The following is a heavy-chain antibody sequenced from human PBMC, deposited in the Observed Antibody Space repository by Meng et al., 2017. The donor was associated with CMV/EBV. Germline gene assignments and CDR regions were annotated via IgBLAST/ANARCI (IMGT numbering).Heavy chain of an antibody. CDR1: GFTFSSYS. D-gene: IGHD6-19*01. CDR3: ASGVAGTSFDWFDP. Sequence: GSLRLSCAASGFTFSSYSMNWVRQAPGKGLEWVSSISSSSSYIYYADSVKGRFTISRDNAKNSLYLQMNSLRAEDTAVYYCASGVAGTSFDWFDPWGQGTLVTVSS. CDR2: ISSSSSYI. J-gene: IGHJ5*02. V-gene: IGHV3-21*01.